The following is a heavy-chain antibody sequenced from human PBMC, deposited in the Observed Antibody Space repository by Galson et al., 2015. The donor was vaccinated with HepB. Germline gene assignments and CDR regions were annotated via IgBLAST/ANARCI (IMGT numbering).Heavy chain of an antibody. V-gene: IGHV1-18*01. D-gene: IGHD2-2*02. CDR2: ISAYNGNT. Sequence: SVKVSCKASGYTFTSYGISWVRQAPGQGLEWMGWISAYNGNTNYAQKLQGRVTMTTDTSTSTAYMELRSLRSDDTAVYYCAREAIVVVPAAISGMDVWGQGTTVTVSS. CDR3: AREAIVVVPAAISGMDV. J-gene: IGHJ6*02. CDR1: GYTFTSYG.